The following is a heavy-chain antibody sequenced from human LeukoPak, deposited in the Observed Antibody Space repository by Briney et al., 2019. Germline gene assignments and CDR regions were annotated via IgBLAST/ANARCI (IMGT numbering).Heavy chain of an antibody. CDR1: GFTFSSYA. CDR2: ISGDGGST. D-gene: IGHD6-19*01. Sequence: GGSLRLSCAASGFTFSSYAMHWVRQAPGKGLEWVSLISGDGGSTYYADSVKGRFTISRDNSKNSLYLQMNSLRTEDTALYYCAKGSLLTGWYYFDYWGQGTLVTVSS. CDR3: AKGSLLTGWYYFDY. J-gene: IGHJ4*02. V-gene: IGHV3-43*02.